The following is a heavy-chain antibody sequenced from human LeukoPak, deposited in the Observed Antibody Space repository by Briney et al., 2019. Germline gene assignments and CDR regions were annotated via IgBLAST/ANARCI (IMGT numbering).Heavy chain of an antibody. CDR2: INHSGST. J-gene: IGHJ4*02. CDR1: GGSFSGYY. Sequence: SETLSLTCAVYGGSFSGYYWSWIRQPPGKGLEWIGEINHSGSTNYNPSLKSRVTISVDTSKNQFSLKLTSVTAADTAVFYCARDRGSYYFDSWGQGTLVTVSS. V-gene: IGHV4-34*01. D-gene: IGHD1-26*01. CDR3: ARDRGSYYFDS.